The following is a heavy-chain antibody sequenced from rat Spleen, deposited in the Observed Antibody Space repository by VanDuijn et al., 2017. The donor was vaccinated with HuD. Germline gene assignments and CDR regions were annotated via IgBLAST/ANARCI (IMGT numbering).Heavy chain of an antibody. D-gene: IGHD5-1*01. J-gene: IGHJ1*01. V-gene: IGHV5-25*01. Sequence: EVQLVESGGGLVQPGRSLKLSCAASGFTFSDYYMAWVRQAPKKGLEWVASISTGGGNTYYRDSVKGRFTISRDNAKSTLYLQMNSLRSEDTATYYCARHGLGSWYSDFWGPRTMVTVSS. CDR2: ISTGGGNT. CDR3: ARHGLGSWYSDF. CDR1: GFTFSDYY.